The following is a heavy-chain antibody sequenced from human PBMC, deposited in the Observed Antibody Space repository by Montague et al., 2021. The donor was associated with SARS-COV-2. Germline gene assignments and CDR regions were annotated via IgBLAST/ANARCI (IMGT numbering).Heavy chain of an antibody. Sequence: SETLSLTCTVSGGSISDSNFHWGWIRQPRGKGLEWIGTLYYSGATYYKPSLKSRVTTSMDTSKNQFSLKLTSAIAADTAVYYCARLRGGTPGEHWGQGALVTVSS. D-gene: IGHD2-21*01. J-gene: IGHJ4*02. V-gene: IGHV4-39*07. CDR2: LYYSGAT. CDR1: GGSISDSNFH. CDR3: ARLRGGTPGEH.